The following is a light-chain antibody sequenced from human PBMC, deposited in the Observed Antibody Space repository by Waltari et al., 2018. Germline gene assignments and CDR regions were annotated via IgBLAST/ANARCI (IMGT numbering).Light chain of an antibody. V-gene: IGLV2-14*03. CDR2: VVS. J-gene: IGLJ2*01. CDR3: SSYTSSSTLV. Sequence: QSALTQPASVSGSPGQSITISCTGTSSDVGGYNYFSWYQQNPGKAPKLMIYVVSNRPSGVSNLFSGSKSGNTASLTISGLQAEDEADYYCSSYTSSSTLVFGGGTKLTVL. CDR1: SSDVGGYNY.